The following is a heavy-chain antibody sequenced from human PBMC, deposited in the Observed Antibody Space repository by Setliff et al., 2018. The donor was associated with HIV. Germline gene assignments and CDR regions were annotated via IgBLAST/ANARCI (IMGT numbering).Heavy chain of an antibody. Sequence: SETLSLTCTVSGGSISSGSYYWSWIRQPAGKGLEWIGHIYTSGSTNYNPSLKSRVTISVDTSKNQFSLKLSSVTAADTAVYYCARLEVNPSYGGAFDIWGQGTMVTVS. CDR1: GGSISSGSYY. D-gene: IGHD5-18*01. CDR2: IYTSGST. J-gene: IGHJ3*02. CDR3: ARLEVNPSYGGAFDI. V-gene: IGHV4-61*09.